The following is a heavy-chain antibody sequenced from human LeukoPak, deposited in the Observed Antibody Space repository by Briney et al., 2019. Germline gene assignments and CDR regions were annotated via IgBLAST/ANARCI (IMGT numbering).Heavy chain of an antibody. D-gene: IGHD6-13*01. J-gene: IGHJ6*03. CDR1: GFNFNSYN. CDR3: ARDGRHSSSWPKQKYSYYMDV. V-gene: IGHV3-21*01. CDR2: ISSSSDYI. Sequence: GGSLRLSCAASGFNFNSYNMNWVRQAPGKGLEWVSSISSSSDYIYYADSVKGRFTISRDNAKISLFLQMNSLRAEDTAMYYCARDGRHSSSWPKQKYSYYMDVWGKGTTVTVSS.